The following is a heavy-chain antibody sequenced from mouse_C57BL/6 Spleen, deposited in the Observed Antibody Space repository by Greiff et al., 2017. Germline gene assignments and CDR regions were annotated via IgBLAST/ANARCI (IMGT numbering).Heavy chain of an antibody. J-gene: IGHJ1*03. CDR1: GYTFTSYW. V-gene: IGHV1-50*01. D-gene: IGHD1-1*01. Sequence: VQLQQPGAELVKPGASVKLSCKASGYTFTSYWMQWVKQRPGQGLEWIGEIDPSDSYTNYTQKFKGKATLTVDTSYSTAYMQLSSLTSEDSTVYYWARVSDYGSSPYWYFDVWGTGTTVTVSS. CDR3: ARVSDYGSSPYWYFDV. CDR2: IDPSDSYT.